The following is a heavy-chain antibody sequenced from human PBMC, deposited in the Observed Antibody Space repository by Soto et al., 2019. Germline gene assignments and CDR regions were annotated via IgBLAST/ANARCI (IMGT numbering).Heavy chain of an antibody. D-gene: IGHD2-15*01. CDR2: IIPILGIA. V-gene: IGHV1-69*02. Sequence: SVKVSCKASGGTFSSYTISWVRQAPGQGLEWMGRIIPILGIANYAQKFQGRVTITADKSTSTAYMELSSVTAADTAVYYCARAGYCSGGSCYSPVPLLGMDVWGQGTTVTVSS. CDR3: ARAGYCSGGSCYSPVPLLGMDV. J-gene: IGHJ6*02. CDR1: GGTFSSYT.